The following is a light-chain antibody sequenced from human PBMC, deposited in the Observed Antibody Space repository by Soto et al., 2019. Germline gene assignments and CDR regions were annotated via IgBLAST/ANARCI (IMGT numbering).Light chain of an antibody. CDR2: GNS. J-gene: IGLJ2*01. V-gene: IGLV1-40*01. CDR1: SSNIGAGYD. Sequence: QSVLTQPPSVSGAPGQRVTISCTGSSSNIGAGYDVHWYQQLPGTAPKLLIYGNSNRPSVVPDRFSGSKSGTSASLAITGLQAEDEAEYYCQSYDSSLSGVVFGGGTKLTVL. CDR3: QSYDSSLSGVV.